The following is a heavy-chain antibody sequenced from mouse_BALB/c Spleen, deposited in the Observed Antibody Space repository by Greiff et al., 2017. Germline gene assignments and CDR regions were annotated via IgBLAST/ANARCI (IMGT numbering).Heavy chain of an antibody. CDR3: ARGYYGYGSWFAY. D-gene: IGHD1-2*01. V-gene: IGHV7-3*02. CDR2: IRNKANGYTT. Sequence: EVQLVESGGGLVQPGGSLRLSCATSGFTFTDYYMSWVRQPPGKALEWLGFIRNKANGYTTEYSASVKGRFTISRDNSQSILYLQMNTLRAEDSATYYCARGYYGYGSWFAYWGQGTLVTVSA. CDR1: GFTFTDYY. J-gene: IGHJ3*01.